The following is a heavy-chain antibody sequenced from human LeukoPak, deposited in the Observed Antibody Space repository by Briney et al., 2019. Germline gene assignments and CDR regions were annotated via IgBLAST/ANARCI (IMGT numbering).Heavy chain of an antibody. CDR3: ARDGGNNSWYGMDV. J-gene: IGHJ6*02. CDR2: IYRVGST. D-gene: IGHD6-13*01. Sequence: PGGSLRLSCAASGFTVSSNYMSWVRQAPGKGLEWVSIIYRVGSTFYADSVEGRFTISRDNSKNTLYLQMSSLRVEDPAIYYCARDGGNNSWYGMDVWGQGTTVTVSS. V-gene: IGHV3-66*01. CDR1: GFTVSSNY.